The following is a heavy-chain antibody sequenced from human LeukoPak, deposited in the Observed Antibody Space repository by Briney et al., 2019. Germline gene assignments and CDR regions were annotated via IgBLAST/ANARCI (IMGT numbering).Heavy chain of an antibody. J-gene: IGHJ4*02. D-gene: IGHD5-18*01. Sequence: GSLRLSCAASGFTFSSYGMHWVRQSPARGLEWVSSISASGGSTDYADSVKGRFTISRDNSKNTLSLQMNSLRGEDTAVYYCAKDRNKGYSYADYWGQGTLGTVSS. V-gene: IGHV3-23*01. CDR2: ISASGGST. CDR1: GFTFSSYG. CDR3: AKDRNKGYSYADY.